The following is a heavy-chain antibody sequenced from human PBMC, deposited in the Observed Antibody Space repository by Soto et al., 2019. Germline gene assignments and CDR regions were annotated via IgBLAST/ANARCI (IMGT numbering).Heavy chain of an antibody. Sequence: VQVLESGGGLVQPGGSLRLSCEASGFYFNSYAMSWVRQAPGKGLEWVSHIGANGDSTYYADSVKGRFTISRDNSKNTLYLQMESLRVEDTAVYYCAGGTYLDYWGQGTLVTVSS. CDR3: AGGTYLDY. V-gene: IGHV3-23*01. D-gene: IGHD3-16*01. J-gene: IGHJ4*02. CDR1: GFYFNSYA. CDR2: IGANGDST.